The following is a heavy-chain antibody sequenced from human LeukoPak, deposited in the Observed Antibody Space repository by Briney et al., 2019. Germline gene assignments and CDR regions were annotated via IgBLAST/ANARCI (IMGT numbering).Heavy chain of an antibody. J-gene: IGHJ4*02. CDR1: GFTFDDYT. Sequence: GGSLRLSCAASGFTFDDYTMHWVRQAPGKGLEWVSLISWDGGSTYYADSVKGRLTISRDNSKNSLYLQMNSLRTEDTALYYCAKANYDFWSGYYGVDYWGQGTLVTVSS. D-gene: IGHD3-3*01. CDR2: ISWDGGST. V-gene: IGHV3-43*01. CDR3: AKANYDFWSGYYGVDY.